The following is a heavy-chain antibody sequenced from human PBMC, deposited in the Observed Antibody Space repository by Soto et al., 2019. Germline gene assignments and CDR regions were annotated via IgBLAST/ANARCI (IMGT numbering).Heavy chain of an antibody. CDR2: INHSGST. D-gene: IGHD2-21*02. CDR3: ARGLFVVVTAASYYFDY. CDR1: GGSFSGYY. V-gene: IGHV4-34*01. Sequence: PSETLSLTCAVYGGSFSGYYWSWIRQPPGKGLEWIGEINHSGSTNYNPSLKSRVTISVDTSKNQFSLKLSSVTAADTAVYYCARGLFVVVTAASYYFDYWGQGTLVTVSS. J-gene: IGHJ4*02.